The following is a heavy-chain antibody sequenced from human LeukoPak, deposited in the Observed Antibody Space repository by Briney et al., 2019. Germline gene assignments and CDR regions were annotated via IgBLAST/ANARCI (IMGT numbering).Heavy chain of an antibody. D-gene: IGHD4-17*01. CDR3: AKPTYPYGDYPEVY. CDR1: GFTFSSYA. Sequence: GGSLRLSCAASGFTFSSYAMSWVRQAPGKGLEWVSAISGSGGSTYYADSVKGRFTISRDNSKNTLYLQMNSLRAEDTAVYYCAKPTYPYGDYPEVYWGQGTLVTVSS. CDR2: ISGSGGST. J-gene: IGHJ4*02. V-gene: IGHV3-23*01.